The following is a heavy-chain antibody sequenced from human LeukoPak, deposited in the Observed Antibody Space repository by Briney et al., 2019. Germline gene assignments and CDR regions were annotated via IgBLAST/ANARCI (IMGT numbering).Heavy chain of an antibody. J-gene: IGHJ4*02. CDR1: RFTFSNYG. D-gene: IGHD3-10*01. V-gene: IGHV3-23*01. CDR3: AKHGRRRLLWFGELSATGTYYFDY. CDR2: ISSSGGST. Sequence: QPGRSLRLSCAASRFTFSNYGMHWVRQAPGKWLEWVSAISSSGGSTYYADSVKGRFTISRDNSKNTLYLQMNSLRAEDTAVYYCAKHGRRRLLWFGELSATGTYYFDYWGQGTLVTVSS.